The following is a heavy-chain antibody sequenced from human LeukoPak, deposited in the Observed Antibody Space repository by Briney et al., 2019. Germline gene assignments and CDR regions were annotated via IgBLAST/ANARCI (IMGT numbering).Heavy chain of an antibody. Sequence: PGGSLRLSCAASGFTFSSYGMHWVRQAPGKGLEWVAVISYDGSNKYYADSVKGRFTISRDNSKNTLYLQMNSLRAEDTAVYYCAKAVGGNYYYGMDVWGQGTTVTVSS. V-gene: IGHV3-30*18. CDR3: AKAVGGNYYYGMDV. D-gene: IGHD2-15*01. J-gene: IGHJ6*02. CDR1: GFTFSSYG. CDR2: ISYDGSNK.